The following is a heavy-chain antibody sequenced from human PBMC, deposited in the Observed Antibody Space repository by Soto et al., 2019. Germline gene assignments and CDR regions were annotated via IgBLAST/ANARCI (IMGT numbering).Heavy chain of an antibody. Sequence: GASVKVSCKASGYTFTSHGISWVRQAPGQGLEWMGWISAYNGNTNYAQKLQGRVTMTTDTSTSTAYMELRSLRSDDTAVYYCARVPDYYYHYYMNVWGKGTTVTVS. J-gene: IGHJ6*03. CDR2: ISAYNGNT. CDR1: GYTFTSHG. CDR3: ARVPDYYYHYYMNV. V-gene: IGHV1-18*01.